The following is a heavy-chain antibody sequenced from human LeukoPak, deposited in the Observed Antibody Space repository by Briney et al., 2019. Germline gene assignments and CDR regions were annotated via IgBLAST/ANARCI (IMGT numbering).Heavy chain of an antibody. V-gene: IGHV4-39*01. CDR1: GFTFSSSA. CDR2: IYYSGST. D-gene: IGHD2-15*01. J-gene: IGHJ4*02. Sequence: GSLRLSCAASGFTFSSSAMSWVRQPPGKGLEWIGSIYYSGSTYYNPSLKSRVTISVDTSKNQFSLKLSSVTAADTAVYYCARHTNCSGGSCYSGFDYWGQGTLVTVSS. CDR3: ARHTNCSGGSCYSGFDY.